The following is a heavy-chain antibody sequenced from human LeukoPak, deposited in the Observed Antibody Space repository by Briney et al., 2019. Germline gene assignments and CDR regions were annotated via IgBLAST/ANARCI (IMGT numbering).Heavy chain of an antibody. Sequence: SETLSLTCTVSGGSINNNNYYWGWIRQPPGKGLEWIGEIDHSGGTTYNPSLKSRVTMSIDTSKNQFFLKLSSVTAADTAVYYCARGFSHWGQGTLVTVSS. CDR2: IDHSGGT. CDR1: GGSINNNNYY. J-gene: IGHJ4*02. V-gene: IGHV4-39*07. CDR3: ARGFSH.